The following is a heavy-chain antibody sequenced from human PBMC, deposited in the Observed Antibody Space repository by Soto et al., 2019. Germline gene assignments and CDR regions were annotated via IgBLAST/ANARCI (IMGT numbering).Heavy chain of an antibody. V-gene: IGHV4-31*03. J-gene: IGHJ5*02. CDR3: ARGDILTGTENWFDP. Sequence: PSETLSLTCTVSGGSISSGGYYWSWIRQHPGKGLEWIGYIYYSGSTYYNPSLKSRVTISVDTSKNQFSLKLSSVTAADTAVYYCARGDILTGTENWFDPWGQGTLVTVSS. CDR1: GGSISSGGYY. D-gene: IGHD3-9*01. CDR2: IYYSGST.